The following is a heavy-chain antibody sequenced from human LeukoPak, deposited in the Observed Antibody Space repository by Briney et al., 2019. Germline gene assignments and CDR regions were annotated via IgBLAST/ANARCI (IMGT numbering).Heavy chain of an antibody. CDR3: AREGAYCSGGSCYSETNWFDP. V-gene: IGHV1-69*05. CDR2: IIPIFGTA. CDR1: GGTFSSYA. J-gene: IGHJ5*02. Sequence: GSSVKVSCKASGGTFSSYAISWVRQAPGQGLEWMGGIIPIFGTANYAQKFQGRVTITTDESTSTAYMELSSLRSEDTAVYYCAREGAYCSGGSCYSETNWFDPWGQGTLVTVSS. D-gene: IGHD2-15*01.